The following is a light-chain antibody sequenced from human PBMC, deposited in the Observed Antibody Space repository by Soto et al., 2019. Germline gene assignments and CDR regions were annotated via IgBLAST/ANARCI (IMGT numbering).Light chain of an antibody. CDR2: EVN. CDR1: SSDVGGYDY. V-gene: IGLV2-14*01. Sequence: QSALTQPASVSGSPGQSITISCTGTSSDVGGYDYVSWHQQHPGKAPKLMIYEVNTRPSGVSNRFSGSKSGNTASLTISGLQAEDEAYYYCCSYTSSGAHVFGGGTQLTVL. J-gene: IGLJ2*01. CDR3: CSYTSSGAHV.